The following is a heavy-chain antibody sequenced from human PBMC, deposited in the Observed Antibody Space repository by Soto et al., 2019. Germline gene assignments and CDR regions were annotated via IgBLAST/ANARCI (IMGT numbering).Heavy chain of an antibody. CDR2: IHYSGRS. V-gene: IGHV4-31*03. J-gene: IGHJ4*02. CDR3: ARGDSVFDY. Sequence: SETLSLTCTVSGRSISSGSFFWTWIRQHPVKGLEWIGSIHYSGRSKYNPSLGSRLTMSIDTSKNQFSLNLNSVTAADTAMYYCARGDSVFDYWGQGTLVTVSS. D-gene: IGHD2-21*01. CDR1: GRSISSGSFF.